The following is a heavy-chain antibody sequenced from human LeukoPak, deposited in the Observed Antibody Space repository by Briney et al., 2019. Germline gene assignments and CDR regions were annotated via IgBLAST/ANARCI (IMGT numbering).Heavy chain of an antibody. CDR2: ITGGGAT. CDR3: AKRSPYYFDF. CDR1: GSTFSSYA. J-gene: IGHJ4*02. Sequence: GSLRLSCAASGSTFSSYAMSWVRQAPGNGLEYVSAITGGGATYYAASVKGRFTISRDNSKNTLFLQMNSLRAEDTAVYYCAKRSPYYFDFWGQGTLVTVSS. V-gene: IGHV3-23*01.